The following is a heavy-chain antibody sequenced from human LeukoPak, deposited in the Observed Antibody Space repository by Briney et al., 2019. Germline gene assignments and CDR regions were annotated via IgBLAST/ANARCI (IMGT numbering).Heavy chain of an antibody. CDR1: GFTFSSYG. Sequence: GGSLRLSCAASGFTFSSYGMHWVRQAPGKGLEWVANIKQDGSEKYYVDSVKGRFTTSRDNAKNSLYLQMNSLRAEDTAVYYCARTTGAFDYWGQGTLVTVSS. D-gene: IGHD1-1*01. CDR2: IKQDGSEK. V-gene: IGHV3-7*05. CDR3: ARTTGAFDY. J-gene: IGHJ4*02.